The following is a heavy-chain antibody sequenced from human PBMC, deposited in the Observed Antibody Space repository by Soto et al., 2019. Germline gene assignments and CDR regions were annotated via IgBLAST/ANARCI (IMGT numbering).Heavy chain of an antibody. CDR3: AREDIVVVVAATNPGGFDP. D-gene: IGHD2-15*01. V-gene: IGHV1-3*01. Sequence: ASVKVSCKASGYTLTSYAMHWVRQAPGQRLEWMGWINAGNGNTKYSQKFQGRVTITRDTSASTAYMELSSLRSEDTAVYYCAREDIVVVVAATNPGGFDPWGQGTLVTVSS. CDR1: GYTLTSYA. J-gene: IGHJ5*02. CDR2: INAGNGNT.